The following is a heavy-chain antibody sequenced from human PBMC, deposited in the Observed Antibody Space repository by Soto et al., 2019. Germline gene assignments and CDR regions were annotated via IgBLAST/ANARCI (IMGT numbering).Heavy chain of an antibody. CDR3: ARRTITFGGVIDPRYFDY. Sequence: PGESLKISCKGSGYSFTSYWIGWVRQMPGKGLEWMGIIYPGDSDTRYSPYFQGQVTISADKSISTAYLQWSSLKASDTALYYCARRTITFGGVIDPRYFDYWGQGTLVTVSS. V-gene: IGHV5-51*01. CDR2: IYPGDSDT. CDR1: GYSFTSYW. J-gene: IGHJ4*02. D-gene: IGHD3-16*02.